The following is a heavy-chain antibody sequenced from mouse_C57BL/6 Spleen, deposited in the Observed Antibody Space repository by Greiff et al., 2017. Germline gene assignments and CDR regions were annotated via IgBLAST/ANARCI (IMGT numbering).Heavy chain of an antibody. J-gene: IGHJ2*01. Sequence: QVQLQQSGAELARPGASVKLSCKASGYTFTSYGISWVKQRTGQGLEWIGEIYPRSGNTYYNEKFKGKATLTADKSSSTAYMELRSLTSEDSAVYFCAREDLSWAPFDYWGQGTTLTVSS. V-gene: IGHV1-81*01. CDR3: AREDLSWAPFDY. CDR1: GYTFTSYG. CDR2: IYPRSGNT.